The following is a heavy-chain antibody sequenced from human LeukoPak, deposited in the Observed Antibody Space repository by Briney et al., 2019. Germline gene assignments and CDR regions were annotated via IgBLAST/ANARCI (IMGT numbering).Heavy chain of an antibody. CDR3: ARSLYSSRSEWFYYNGLDV. CDR1: GFTFSTYE. Sequence: GGSLRLSCAASGFTFSTYEMNWVRQAPGKGLEWISYITSSGSTKYYADSVKGRFTISRDNARNSLSLQMNSLRAGDTALYYCARSLYSSRSEWFYYNGLDVWGQGTTATVSS. J-gene: IGHJ6*02. V-gene: IGHV3-48*03. CDR2: ITSSGSTK. D-gene: IGHD3-3*01.